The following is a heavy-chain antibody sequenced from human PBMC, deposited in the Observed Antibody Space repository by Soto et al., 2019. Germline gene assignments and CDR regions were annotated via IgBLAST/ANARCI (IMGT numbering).Heavy chain of an antibody. Sequence: QVQLQESGPGLVKPSGTLSLTCAVSSGSISSSNWWSWVRQPPGKGLEWIGEIYHSGSTNYNPSRKSRVTISVDKSKNQFSLKLSSVTAAETAVYYCARDRKLGYCSGGSCPYSYYMDVWGKGTTVTVSS. V-gene: IGHV4-4*02. D-gene: IGHD2-15*01. CDR1: SGSISSSNW. CDR2: IYHSGST. CDR3: ARDRKLGYCSGGSCPYSYYMDV. J-gene: IGHJ6*03.